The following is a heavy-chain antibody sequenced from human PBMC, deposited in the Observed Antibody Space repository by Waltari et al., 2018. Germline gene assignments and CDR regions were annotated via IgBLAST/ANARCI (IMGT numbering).Heavy chain of an antibody. J-gene: IGHJ5*02. CDR3: VRDXAQFCSDTTXXSGWFDP. CDR1: GVSINXSY. V-gene: IGHV4-4*07. Sequence: QVQXXESGPGLVKPAETLSLTXTVSGVSINXSYWSWXRRHAGKGLEWIGRWYTSGGTKYNPSLXSRVSMSAXTSKXHFXLRRXXVXAADTATXXXVRDXAQFCSDTTXXSGWFDPXGPGILVTVXS. CDR2: WYTSGGT. D-gene: IGHD3-3*01.